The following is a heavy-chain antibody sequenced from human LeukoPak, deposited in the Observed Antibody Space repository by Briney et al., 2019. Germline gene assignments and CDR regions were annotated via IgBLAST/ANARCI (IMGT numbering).Heavy chain of an antibody. D-gene: IGHD3-22*01. V-gene: IGHV1-8*01. Sequence: GASVKVSCKASGYTFTSYDINWVRQATGQGREWMGWMNPNSGNTGYAQKFQGRVTMTRNTSISTAYMELSSLRSEDTAVYYCATRGVITTSKGDYYYMDVWGKGTTVTVSS. CDR2: MNPNSGNT. CDR3: ATRGVITTSKGDYYYMDV. CDR1: GYTFTSYD. J-gene: IGHJ6*03.